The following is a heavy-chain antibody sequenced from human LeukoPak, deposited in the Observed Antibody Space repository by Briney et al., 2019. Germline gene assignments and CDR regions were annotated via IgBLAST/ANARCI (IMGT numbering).Heavy chain of an antibody. D-gene: IGHD4-17*01. J-gene: IGHJ4*02. Sequence: SETLSLTCAVSGVSFNDYYWSWVRQTPGKGLEWIGEINHSGYTNDSPSLKSRVTISIDTSRKQFSLNLRSVTVADTGIYYCTRMTTGHDYWGQGTQVTVSS. CDR2: INHSGYT. CDR1: GVSFNDYY. CDR3: TRMTTGHDY. V-gene: IGHV4-34*01.